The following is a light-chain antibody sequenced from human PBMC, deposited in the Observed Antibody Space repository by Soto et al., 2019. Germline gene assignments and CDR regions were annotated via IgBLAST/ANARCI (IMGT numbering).Light chain of an antibody. CDR3: QQYNNWPAT. CDR2: GAS. V-gene: IGKV3-15*01. J-gene: IGKJ1*01. Sequence: EIVMTQSPATLSVSPGERATLSCRASQGVSSNLAWYQQKPGQAPRLLIYGASTRATGIPARFSGSGSGTEFTLTISSLQSEDFAVYYCQQYNNWPATFGQGTKV. CDR1: QGVSSN.